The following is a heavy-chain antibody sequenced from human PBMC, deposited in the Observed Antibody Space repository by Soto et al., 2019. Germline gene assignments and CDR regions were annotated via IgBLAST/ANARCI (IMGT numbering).Heavy chain of an antibody. CDR2: ISYDGSNK. CDR1: GFTFSSYG. CDR3: AKGATGSFLIDY. V-gene: IGHV3-30*18. J-gene: IGHJ4*02. Sequence: GGSLRLSCAASGFTFSSYGMHWVRQAPGKGLEWVAVISYDGSNKHYADSVKGRFTISRDNSKNTLYLQMNSLRAEDTAVYYCAKGATGSFLIDYWGQGTLVTVSS. D-gene: IGHD1-26*01.